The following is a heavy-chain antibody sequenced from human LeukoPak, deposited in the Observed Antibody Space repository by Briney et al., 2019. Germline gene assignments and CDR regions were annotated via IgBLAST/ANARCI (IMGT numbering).Heavy chain of an antibody. CDR2: IYYSGST. D-gene: IGHD3-10*01. V-gene: IGHV4-59*08. J-gene: IGHJ4*02. CDR1: GGSISSYY. CDR3: ARLYYYGSGKPGDY. Sequence: SETLSLTCTVSGGSISSYYWSWIRQPPGKGLELIGYIYYSGSTNYNPSLKSRVTISVDTSKNQFSLKLSSVTAADTAVYYCARLYYYGSGKPGDYWGQGTLVTVSS.